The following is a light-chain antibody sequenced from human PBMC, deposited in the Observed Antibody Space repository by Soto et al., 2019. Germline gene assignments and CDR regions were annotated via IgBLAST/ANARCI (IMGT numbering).Light chain of an antibody. CDR1: SGHSSYA. Sequence: QPVLTQSPSASASLGASVKLTCTLSSGHSSYAIAWHQQQPEKGPRYLMKLSSDGSHSKGDGIPDRFSGSSSGAERYLTISSLQSEDEADYYCQTWDTGARVVFGGGTKLHRP. CDR2: LSSDGSH. CDR3: QTWDTGARVV. J-gene: IGLJ2*01. V-gene: IGLV4-69*01.